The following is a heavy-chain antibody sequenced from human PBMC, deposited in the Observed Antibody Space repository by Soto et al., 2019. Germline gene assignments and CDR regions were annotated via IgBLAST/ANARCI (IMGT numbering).Heavy chain of an antibody. CDR1: GGSISSGGYS. V-gene: IGHV4-30-2*01. CDR3: ARGRGPHDY. D-gene: IGHD2-15*01. J-gene: IGHJ4*02. Sequence: SETLSLTCAVSGGSISSGGYSWSWIRQPPGKGLEWIGYIYHSGSTYYNPSLKSRVTISVDRSKNQFSLKLSSVTAADTAVYYCARGRGPHDYWGQGTLVTVSS. CDR2: IYHSGST.